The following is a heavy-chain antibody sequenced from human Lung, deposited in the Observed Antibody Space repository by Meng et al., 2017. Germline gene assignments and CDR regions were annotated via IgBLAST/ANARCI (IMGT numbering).Heavy chain of an antibody. CDR3: ARSGYCSGSSCYGSFDF. Sequence: QLQLQESDSGLVKPSQTLSLTCAVSGGSISSGGYSWSWIRQPPGKGLEWIGYISHSGSTYYNPSLKNRVTISVDRSKNQFSLRLTSVTAADTAVYSCARSGYCSGSSCYGSFDFWGQGTLVTVSS. J-gene: IGHJ4*02. V-gene: IGHV4-30-2*01. D-gene: IGHD2-15*01. CDR2: ISHSGST. CDR1: GGSISSGGYS.